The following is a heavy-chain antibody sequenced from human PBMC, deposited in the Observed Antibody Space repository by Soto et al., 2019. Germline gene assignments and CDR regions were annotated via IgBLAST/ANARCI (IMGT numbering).Heavy chain of an antibody. D-gene: IGHD5-12*01. Sequence: QVQLQESDAGLVKASQTLSLTCTVSGGSVSSGAYYWTWIRQRPGKGLEWIGYIYYSGSTYYSPSLKSRISISLDTSKNQFSPRLSSVTAADTAMYYCARARLRAVYAFDIWGKGTMVTVSS. V-gene: IGHV4-31*03. CDR3: ARARLRAVYAFDI. CDR2: IYYSGST. CDR1: GGSVSSGAYY. J-gene: IGHJ3*02.